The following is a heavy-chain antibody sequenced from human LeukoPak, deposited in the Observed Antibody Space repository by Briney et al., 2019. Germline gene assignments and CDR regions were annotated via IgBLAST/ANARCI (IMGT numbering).Heavy chain of an antibody. D-gene: IGHD3-22*01. CDR2: IYYSGST. V-gene: IGHV4-59*01. CDR1: GGSISSYY. CDR3: ARGQYYYDSGGFDY. J-gene: IGHJ4*02. Sequence: SETLSLTCTVSGGSISSYYWSWIRQPPGKGLEWIGYIYYSGSTNYNPSLKSRVTISVDTSKNQFSLKLSSVTAADTAVYYCARGQYYYDSGGFDYWGQGTLVTVSS.